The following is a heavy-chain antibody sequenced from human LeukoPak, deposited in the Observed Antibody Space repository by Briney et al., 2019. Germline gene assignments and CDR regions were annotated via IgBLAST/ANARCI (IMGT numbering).Heavy chain of an antibody. CDR3: ARVFGGGGRAASHLGS. J-gene: IGHJ4*02. D-gene: IGHD3-10*01. V-gene: IGHV6-1*01. CDR1: GDSVSSNSAL. CDR2: TYYRSKWFA. Sequence: SQTLPLTCGISGDSVSSNSALWNWLRQSPSRGLEWLGRTYYRSKWFADYAASVKGRIFINVDTSKNQFSLQLNSVTPEDTAVYSCARVFGGGGRAASHLGSGGQGTWVPVSS.